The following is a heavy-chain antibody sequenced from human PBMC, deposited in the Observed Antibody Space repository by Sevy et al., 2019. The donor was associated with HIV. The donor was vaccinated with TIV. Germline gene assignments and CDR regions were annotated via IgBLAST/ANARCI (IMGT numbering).Heavy chain of an antibody. CDR2: IYPGDSDT. D-gene: IGHD2-15*01. Sequence: GESLKISCKGSGYSFTSYWIGWVRQMPGKGLEWMGIIYPGDSDTRDSPSFQGQVTISADKSISTAYLQWSSLKASDTAMYYCASLRGYCSGGSCSGRRYVDYWGQGTLVTVSS. CDR3: ASLRGYCSGGSCSGRRYVDY. J-gene: IGHJ4*02. CDR1: GYSFTSYW. V-gene: IGHV5-51*01.